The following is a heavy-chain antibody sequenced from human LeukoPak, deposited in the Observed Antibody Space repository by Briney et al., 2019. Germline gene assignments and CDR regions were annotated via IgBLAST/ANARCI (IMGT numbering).Heavy chain of an antibody. Sequence: GGSLRLSCAASGFTFRNAWMTWVRQAPGKGLEWVGRIKNKGDGGTTDYTAPVKGRFTISRDDSKNTVYLQMNSLKTEDTAVYYCVAAYDHALDYWGQGTLVTVSS. CDR1: GFTFRNAW. CDR3: VAAYDHALDY. V-gene: IGHV3-15*01. D-gene: IGHD3-22*01. CDR2: IKNKGDGGTT. J-gene: IGHJ4*02.